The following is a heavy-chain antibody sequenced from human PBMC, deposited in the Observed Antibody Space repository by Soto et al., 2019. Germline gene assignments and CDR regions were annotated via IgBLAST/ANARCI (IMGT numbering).Heavy chain of an antibody. D-gene: IGHD3-3*01. V-gene: IGHV4-34*01. CDR1: GGSVNGYY. CDR2: INHTGGT. CDR3: ATRITVFGLLIPPFDP. Sequence: SETLSLTCAVYGGSVNGYYCNWIRQPPGKGLEWIGEINHTGGTHYNPSLKSRVTMSVDTSKNQFSLRLSSVTAADTAIYYCATRITVFGLLIPPFDPWGQGTQVTVSS. J-gene: IGHJ5*02.